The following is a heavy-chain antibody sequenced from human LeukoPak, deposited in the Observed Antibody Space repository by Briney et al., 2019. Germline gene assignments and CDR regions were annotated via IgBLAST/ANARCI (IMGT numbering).Heavy chain of an antibody. D-gene: IGHD6-6*01. Sequence: ASVKVTCKASGYTFTSYDISWVRQAPGQGLEWMGWISTYNDNTHYAQKLQGRVTMTTDTSTSTVYMELKSLRSDDTAVYYCARIQSRIIAARPGNPAFDYWGRGTLVTVSS. CDR2: ISTYNDNT. CDR1: GYTFTSYD. CDR3: ARIQSRIIAARPGNPAFDY. V-gene: IGHV1-18*01. J-gene: IGHJ4*02.